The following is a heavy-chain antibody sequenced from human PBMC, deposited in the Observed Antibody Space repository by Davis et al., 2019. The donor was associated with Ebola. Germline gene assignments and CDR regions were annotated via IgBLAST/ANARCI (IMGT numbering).Heavy chain of an antibody. CDR2: IYYSGST. CDR3: ARGEAGYSSGWVFDY. D-gene: IGHD6-19*01. CDR1: GGSISSYY. V-gene: IGHV4-59*12. J-gene: IGHJ4*02. Sequence: SETLSLTCTVSGGSISSYYWSWIRQPPGKGLEWIGYIYYSGSTNYNPSLKSRVTISVDTSKNQFSLKLSSVTAADTAVYYCARGEAGYSSGWVFDYWGQGTLVTVSS.